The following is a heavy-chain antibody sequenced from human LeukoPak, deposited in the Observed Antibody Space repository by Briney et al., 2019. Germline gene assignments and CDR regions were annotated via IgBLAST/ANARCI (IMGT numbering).Heavy chain of an antibody. Sequence: GGSLRLSCAASGSTFSMSWMTWVRQAPGKGLEWVASINGHGSEIHYVDSVKGRFTVSRDNANDSLYLQMNSLRAEDTAVYYCASADWDTAMIDYGGQGTLVTVPS. D-gene: IGHD5-18*01. CDR3: ASADWDTAMIDY. J-gene: IGHJ4*02. CDR1: GSTFSMSW. V-gene: IGHV3-7*01. CDR2: INGHGSEI.